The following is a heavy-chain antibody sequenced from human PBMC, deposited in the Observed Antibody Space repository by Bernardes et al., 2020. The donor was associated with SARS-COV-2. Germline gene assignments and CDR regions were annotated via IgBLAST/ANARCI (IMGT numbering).Heavy chain of an antibody. CDR3: ASTPVTMILVVIAYYYFDL. Sequence: SETLSLTCTVSGDSVSSSSYFWGWIRQPTGKGLEWIGSIYSGGITYYNPSLKSRATISVDTYKNQFSLQLTSVTAADAAMYYCASTPVTMILVVIAYYYFDLWGRGTLVTVSS. V-gene: IGHV4-39*01. D-gene: IGHD3-22*01. CDR1: GDSVSSSSYF. J-gene: IGHJ2*01. CDR2: IYSGGIT.